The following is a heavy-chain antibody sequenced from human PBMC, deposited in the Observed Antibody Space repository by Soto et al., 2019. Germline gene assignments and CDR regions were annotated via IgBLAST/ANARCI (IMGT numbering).Heavy chain of an antibody. V-gene: IGHV3-30*18. CDR2: ISYDGSDK. Sequence: QEQLVESGGGVVQPGRSLRLSCAASGFTFSSYAMHWVRQAPGKGLEWVAVISYDGSDKYHADSVKGRFTISRDNSKNTLNLQMNNLRADDTAVYYCAKALGELSPESYDYCGQGTLITVSS. CDR1: GFTFSSYA. CDR3: AKALGELSPESYDY. J-gene: IGHJ4*02. D-gene: IGHD3-16*02.